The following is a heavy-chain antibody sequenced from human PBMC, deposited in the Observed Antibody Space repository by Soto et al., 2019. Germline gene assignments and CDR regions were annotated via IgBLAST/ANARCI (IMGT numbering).Heavy chain of an antibody. J-gene: IGHJ4*02. V-gene: IGHV3-7*01. CDR3: ARALYGDYTVFDY. CDR2: IKQDGSEK. Sequence: EVQLVESGGGLVQPGGSLRLSCAASGFTFSSYWVTWVRQAPGKGLEWVANIKQDGSEKYYVDSVKGRFTSSRDNAKNSLYLQMNRLSAEDTAVYYCARALYGDYTVFDYWGQGTLVIVSS. D-gene: IGHD4-17*01. CDR1: GFTFSSYW.